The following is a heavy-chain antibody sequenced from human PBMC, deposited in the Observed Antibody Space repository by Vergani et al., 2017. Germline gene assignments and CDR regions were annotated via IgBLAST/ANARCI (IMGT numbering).Heavy chain of an antibody. CDR3: ARDRKYDYVWGSYRRRGLDY. CDR2: ISAYNGNT. Sequence: QVQLVQSGAEVKKPGASVKVSCKASGYTFTSYGISWVRQAPGQGLEWMGWISAYNGNTNYAQKLQGRVTMTTDTSTSTAYMELRSLRSDDTAVYYCARDRKYDYVWGSYRRRGLDYWGQGTLVTVSS. D-gene: IGHD3-16*02. J-gene: IGHJ4*02. V-gene: IGHV1-18*01. CDR1: GYTFTSYG.